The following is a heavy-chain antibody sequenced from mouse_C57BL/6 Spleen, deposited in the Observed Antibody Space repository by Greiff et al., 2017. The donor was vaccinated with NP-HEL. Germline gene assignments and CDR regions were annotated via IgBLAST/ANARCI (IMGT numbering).Heavy chain of an antibody. CDR3: GRGQRGRGFDY. Sequence: QVQLQQSGAELVRPGSSVKLSCKASGYTFTSYWMHWVKQRPIQGLEWIGNIDPSDSETHYNQKFKDKATLTVDKSSSTADMQLSSLTSEDSAVYYCGRGQRGRGFDYWGQGTTLTVSS. CDR1: GYTFTSYW. CDR2: IDPSDSET. V-gene: IGHV1-52*01. J-gene: IGHJ2*01. D-gene: IGHD4-1*02.